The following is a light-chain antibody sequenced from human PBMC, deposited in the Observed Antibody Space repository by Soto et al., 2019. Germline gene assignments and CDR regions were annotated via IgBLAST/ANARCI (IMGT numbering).Light chain of an antibody. CDR1: QDISNY. J-gene: IGKJ1*01. CDR3: QHYGSSRWT. Sequence: DIQMTQSPSSLSASVGDRVTITCQASQDISNYLNWYQQKPGKAPKLLIYDASNLETGVPSRFSGSGSGTDFTLTISRLEPEDFAVYYCQHYGSSRWTFGQGTKVEIK. CDR2: DAS. V-gene: IGKV1-33*01.